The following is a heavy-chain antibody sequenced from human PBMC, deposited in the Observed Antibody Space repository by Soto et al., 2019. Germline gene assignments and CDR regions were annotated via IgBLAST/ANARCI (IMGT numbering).Heavy chain of an antibody. D-gene: IGHD3-3*01. Sequence: SETLSLTCAVYGGSLSGYYWSWIRQPPGKGLEWIGEINHSGSTNYNPSLKSRVTISVDTSKNQFSLKLSSVTAADTAVYYCARGISQTYYDFWSGYYPHNWFDPWGQGTLVTVSS. J-gene: IGHJ5*02. V-gene: IGHV4-34*01. CDR3: ARGISQTYYDFWSGYYPHNWFDP. CDR1: GGSLSGYY. CDR2: INHSGST.